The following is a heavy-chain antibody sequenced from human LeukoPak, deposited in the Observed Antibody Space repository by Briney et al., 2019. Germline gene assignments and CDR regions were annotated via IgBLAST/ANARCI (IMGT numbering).Heavy chain of an antibody. J-gene: IGHJ3*02. CDR1: GFTFSDYY. CDR3: ARYSEVAVGAFDI. V-gene: IGHV4-34*01. CDR2: INHSGST. D-gene: IGHD6-19*01. Sequence: KPGGSLRLSCAASGFTFSDYYMSWIRQPPGKGLEWIGEINHSGSTNYNPSLKSRVTISVDTSKNQFSLKLSSVTAADTAVYYCARYSEVAVGAFDIWGQGTMVTVSS.